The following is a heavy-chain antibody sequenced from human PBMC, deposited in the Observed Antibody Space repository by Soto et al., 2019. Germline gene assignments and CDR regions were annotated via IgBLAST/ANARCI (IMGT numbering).Heavy chain of an antibody. CDR2: IYSGGST. Sequence: EVQLVETGGGLIQPGGSLRLSCAASGFTVSSNYMSWVRQAPGKGLEWVSVIYSGGSTYYADSVKGRFTISRDNSKNTLYLQMNSLRAEDTAVYYCARETYCSSTSCYYNVGAIDIWGQGTMVTVSS. D-gene: IGHD2-2*01. CDR3: ARETYCSSTSCYYNVGAIDI. J-gene: IGHJ3*02. CDR1: GFTVSSNY. V-gene: IGHV3-53*02.